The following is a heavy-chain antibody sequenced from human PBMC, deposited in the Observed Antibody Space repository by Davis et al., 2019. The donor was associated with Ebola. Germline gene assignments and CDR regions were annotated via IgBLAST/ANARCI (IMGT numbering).Heavy chain of an antibody. D-gene: IGHD4-17*01. Sequence: GGSLRLSCAASGFTFSSYSMNWVRQAPGKGLEWVSYISSSSSTIYYADSVKGRFTISRDNAKNSLYLQMNSLRDEDTAVYYCARGYGDSTAYYYYYYGMDVWGQGTTVTVSS. J-gene: IGHJ6*02. CDR3: ARGYGDSTAYYYYYYGMDV. V-gene: IGHV3-48*02. CDR2: ISSSSSTI. CDR1: GFTFSSYS.